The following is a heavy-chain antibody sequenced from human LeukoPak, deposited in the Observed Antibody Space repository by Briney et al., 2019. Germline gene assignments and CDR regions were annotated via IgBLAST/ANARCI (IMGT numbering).Heavy chain of an antibody. D-gene: IGHD2-2*02. V-gene: IGHV3-48*01. CDR3: ARDRLTCSSTSCYMLQASDI. J-gene: IGHJ3*02. CDR1: GFTFSSYS. Sequence: PGGSLRLSCAASGFTFSSYSMNWVRQAPGKGLEYISYISSGSSTTYYADSVKGRFTISRDNAKNSLDLQMNTLRAEDTAVYYCARDRLTCSSTSCYMLQASDIWGQGTMVTVSS. CDR2: ISSGSSTT.